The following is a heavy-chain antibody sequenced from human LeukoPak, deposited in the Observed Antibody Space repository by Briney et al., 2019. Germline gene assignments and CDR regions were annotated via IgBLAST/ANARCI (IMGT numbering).Heavy chain of an antibody. CDR1: DDSISRDF. D-gene: IGHD6-19*01. V-gene: IGHV4-59*01. Sequence: SETLSLTCTASDDSISRDFWTWIRQPPGKGLEWIGYIRYSGRTEYNPSLKSRVTISIQTSKSQFSLKLTSVTAADTVIYYCARLPDVSGWPFDYWGQGILVTVSS. CDR3: ARLPDVSGWPFDY. J-gene: IGHJ4*02. CDR2: IRYSGRT.